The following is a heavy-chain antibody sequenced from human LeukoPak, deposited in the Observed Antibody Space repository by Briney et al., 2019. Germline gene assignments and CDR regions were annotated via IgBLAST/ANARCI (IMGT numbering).Heavy chain of an antibody. CDR2: TYYRSKWYN. J-gene: IGHJ4*02. Sequence: SQTLSLTCAISGDSVSSNSAAWNWIRQSPSRGLEWLGRTYYRSKWYNDYAVSVKSRITINPDTSKNQFSLQLSSVTPEDTAVYYCARDRGMVRGVILFYFDYWGQGTLVTVSS. CDR1: GDSVSSNSAA. CDR3: ARDRGMVRGVILFYFDY. D-gene: IGHD3-10*01. V-gene: IGHV6-1*01.